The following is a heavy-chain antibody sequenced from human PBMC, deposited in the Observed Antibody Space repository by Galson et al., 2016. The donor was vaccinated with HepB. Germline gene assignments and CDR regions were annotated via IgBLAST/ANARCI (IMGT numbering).Heavy chain of an antibody. J-gene: IGHJ4*02. CDR3: ARSSPYYYGSGSPFDY. Sequence: PALVKPTQTLTLPCTFSGFSLSTSGMCVSWIRQPPGKALEWLAFIDWDDDKYYSTYLKTRLTISKDTSNNQVVLTLTNLDPADTATYYCARSSPYYYGSGSPFDYWGQGTLVTVS. V-gene: IGHV2-70*01. CDR2: IDWDDDK. D-gene: IGHD3-10*01. CDR1: GFSLSTSGMC.